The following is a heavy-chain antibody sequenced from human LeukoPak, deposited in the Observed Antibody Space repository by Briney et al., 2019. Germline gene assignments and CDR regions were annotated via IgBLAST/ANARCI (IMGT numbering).Heavy chain of an antibody. V-gene: IGHV3-23*01. D-gene: IGHD1-26*01. Sequence: GGSLRLSCAASGFTFSSYAMSWVRQAPGKGLEWVSAISGSGGSTYYADFVKGRFTISRDNSKNTLYLQMNSLRAEDTAVYYCAKARRVVGATVDEGWGQGTLVTVSS. J-gene: IGHJ1*01. CDR3: AKARRVVGATVDEG. CDR2: ISGSGGST. CDR1: GFTFSSYA.